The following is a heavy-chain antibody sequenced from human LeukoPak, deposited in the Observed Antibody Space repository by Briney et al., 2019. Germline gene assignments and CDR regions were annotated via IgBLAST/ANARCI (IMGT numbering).Heavy chain of an antibody. J-gene: IGHJ4*02. CDR1: GYTFINYG. CDR2: ISAYNGNT. D-gene: IGHD1-14*01. V-gene: IGHV1-18*01. Sequence: GASVKVSCKSSGYTFINYGISWVRQPAGQGPAWMGWISAYNGNTNYAHKIQGRATTTTDTSTTTAYMELRSMTSDETAMYYCARQISRMWHGTLIDHSGQGTLVTVSS. CDR3: ARQISRMWHGTLIDH.